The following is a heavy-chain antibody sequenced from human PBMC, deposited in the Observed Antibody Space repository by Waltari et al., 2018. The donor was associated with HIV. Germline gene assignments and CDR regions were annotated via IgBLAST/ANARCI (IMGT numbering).Heavy chain of an antibody. CDR3: AHYGGSSFDF. V-gene: IGHV1-69*02. CDR1: GGTFTSYT. J-gene: IGHJ4*02. CDR2: IIPMVCVP. Sequence: QVQLVQSGAEVKKPGSSVKVSCKASGGTFTSYTITWVRQAPGQALEWMGRIIPMVCVPIYAQDCQGRVTLTADISTSTAYMELRSLTSEDTALYFCAHYGGSSFDFWGQGTLVTVAS. D-gene: IGHD2-15*01.